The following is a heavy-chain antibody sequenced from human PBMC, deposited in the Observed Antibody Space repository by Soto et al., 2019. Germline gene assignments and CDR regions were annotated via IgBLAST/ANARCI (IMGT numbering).Heavy chain of an antibody. D-gene: IGHD2-21*02. CDR1: GVTFSSYA. J-gene: IGHJ4*02. CDR2: IIPIFGTA. Sequence: ASVKVSCKASGVTFSSYAISWVRQAPGQGLEWMGGIIPIFGTANYAQKFQGRVTITADESTSTAYMELSSLRSEDTAVYYCARERTYCGGDCYSNYFDYWGQGTLVTVSS. V-gene: IGHV1-69*13. CDR3: ARERTYCGGDCYSNYFDY.